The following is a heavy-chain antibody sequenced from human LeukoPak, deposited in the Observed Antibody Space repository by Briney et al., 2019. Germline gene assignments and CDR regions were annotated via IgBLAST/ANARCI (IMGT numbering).Heavy chain of an antibody. Sequence: SETLSLTCTVSGGSISSYYWSWIRQPPGKGLEWIGYIYYSGSTNYNPSLMSRVTISVDTSKNQFSLKLSSVTAADTAVYYCARVDDFWSGYLSWFDPWGQGTLVTVSS. CDR3: ARVDDFWSGYLSWFDP. V-gene: IGHV4-59*01. J-gene: IGHJ5*02. D-gene: IGHD3-3*01. CDR1: GGSISSYY. CDR2: IYYSGST.